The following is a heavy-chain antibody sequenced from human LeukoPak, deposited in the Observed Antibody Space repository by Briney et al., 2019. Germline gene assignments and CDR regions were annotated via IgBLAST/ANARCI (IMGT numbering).Heavy chain of an antibody. D-gene: IGHD2-15*01. Sequence: ASVKVSCKASGYTFTSYAMNWVRQAPGQGLECMGWIDTNTGNPTYAQVFTGRFVFSLDTSVSTAYLQISSLKAEDTAVYYCARNRISHHMDVWGKGTTVTVSS. CDR2: IDTNTGNP. CDR3: ARNRISHHMDV. V-gene: IGHV7-4-1*02. CDR1: GYTFTSYA. J-gene: IGHJ6*03.